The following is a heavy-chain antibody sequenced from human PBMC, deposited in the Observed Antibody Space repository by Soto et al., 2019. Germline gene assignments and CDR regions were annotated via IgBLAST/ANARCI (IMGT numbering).Heavy chain of an antibody. D-gene: IGHD5-18*01. J-gene: IGHJ4*02. V-gene: IGHV5-51*01. CDR3: ARDGYSYGIFDY. Sequence: GESLKISCKGSGYSFTSYWIGWVRQMPGKGLEWMGIIYPGDSDTRYSPSFQGQVTMSVDTSKNQLSLKLSSVTAADTAVYYCARDGYSYGIFDYWGQGTLVTVSS. CDR1: GYSFTSYW. CDR2: IYPGDSDT.